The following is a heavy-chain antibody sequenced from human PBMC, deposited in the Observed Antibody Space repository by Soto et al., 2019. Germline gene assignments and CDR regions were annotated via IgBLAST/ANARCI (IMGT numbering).Heavy chain of an antibody. D-gene: IGHD5-12*01. V-gene: IGHV3-30*18. CDR2: ISHDASIK. CDR3: AKSRIVATINFVYYGMDV. CDR1: GFSFSING. Sequence: GGSLKLSCADSGFSFSINGMHWVRQAPGKGLEWVALISHDASIKYYGESVKGRFTISRDNSKNTLSLQMNSLRVEDTAVYYCAKSRIVATINFVYYGMDVWGQGTTVTVSS. J-gene: IGHJ6*02.